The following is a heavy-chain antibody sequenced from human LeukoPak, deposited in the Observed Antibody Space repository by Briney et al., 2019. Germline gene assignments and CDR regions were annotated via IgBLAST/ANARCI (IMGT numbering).Heavy chain of an antibody. CDR2: INPNSGGT. Sequence: ASVKVSCKASGGTFTSYDINWVRQAPGQGLEWMGWINPNSGGTNYAQKFQGRVTMTRDTSISTAYMELSRLRSDDTAVYYCARGQVYYYYYVDVWGKGTTVTVSS. CDR3: ARGQVYYYYYVDV. CDR1: GGTFTSYD. V-gene: IGHV1-2*02. J-gene: IGHJ6*03.